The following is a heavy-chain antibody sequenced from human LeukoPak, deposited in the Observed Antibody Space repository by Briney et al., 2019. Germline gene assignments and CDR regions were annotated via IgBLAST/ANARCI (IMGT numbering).Heavy chain of an antibody. CDR3: ARDLFIAARPGYYYYYMDV. CDR2: INHSGST. Sequence: SETLSLTCAVYGGSFSRYYWSWIRQSPGKGLEWIGEINHSGSTNYNPSLKSRVTISVDTSKNQFSLKLSSVTAEDTAVYYCARDLFIAARPGYYYYYMDVWGKGTTVTVSS. V-gene: IGHV4-34*01. CDR1: GGSFSRYY. J-gene: IGHJ6*03. D-gene: IGHD6-6*01.